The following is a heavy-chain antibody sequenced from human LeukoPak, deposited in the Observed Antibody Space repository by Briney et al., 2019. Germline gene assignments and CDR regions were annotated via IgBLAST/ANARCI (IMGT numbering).Heavy chain of an antibody. Sequence: SVKVSCKASGGTFSSYAISWVRQAPGQGLEWMGGIIPIFGTANYAQKFQGRVTITADESTNTAYVELSSLRSEDTAVYYCARVQLAEGYYFDYWGQGTLVTVSS. J-gene: IGHJ4*02. D-gene: IGHD6-6*01. V-gene: IGHV1-69*01. CDR2: IIPIFGTA. CDR3: ARVQLAEGYYFDY. CDR1: GGTFSSYA.